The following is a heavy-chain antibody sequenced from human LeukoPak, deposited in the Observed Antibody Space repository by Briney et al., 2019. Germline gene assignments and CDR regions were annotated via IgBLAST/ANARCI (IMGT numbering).Heavy chain of an antibody. Sequence: ASVKVSCKASGYTFTSYGISWVRQAPGQGLEWMGWINPNSGGTNYAQKFQGRVTMTRDTSISTAYMELSRLRSDDTAVYYCARGMTGLDYWGQGTLVTVSS. CDR3: ARGMTGLDY. J-gene: IGHJ4*02. CDR1: GYTFTSYG. D-gene: IGHD3-9*01. CDR2: INPNSGGT. V-gene: IGHV1-2*02.